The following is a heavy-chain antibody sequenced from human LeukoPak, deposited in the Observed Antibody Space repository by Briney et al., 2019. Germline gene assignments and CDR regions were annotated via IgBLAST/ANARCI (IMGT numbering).Heavy chain of an antibody. CDR3: ARGQHWRVESHAFDI. D-gene: IGHD3-3*01. J-gene: IGHJ3*02. V-gene: IGHV3-30*04. CDR2: ISYDGSYM. CDR1: GFTFSSYA. Sequence: GGSLRLSCVASGFTFSSYAMHWVRQAPGKGLEWVALISYDGSYMSYADSVKGRFTISRDNSKNTLYVQMNSLRAEDTAVYYCARGQHWRVESHAFDIWGQGTMVSVSS.